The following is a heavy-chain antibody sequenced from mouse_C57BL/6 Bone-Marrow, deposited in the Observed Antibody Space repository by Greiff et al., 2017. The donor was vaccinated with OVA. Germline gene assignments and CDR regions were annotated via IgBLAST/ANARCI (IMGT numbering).Heavy chain of an antibody. V-gene: IGHV7-3*01. CDR2: IRNKANGYTT. D-gene: IGHD2-1*01. CDR1: GFTFTDYY. CDR3: ARYNGNWYFDV. Sequence: EVQVVESGGGLVQPGGSLSLSCAASGFTFTDYYMSWVRQPPGQALEWLGFIRNKANGYTTEYSASVKGRFTISRDNSQSILYLQMNALRAEDSATYYCARYNGNWYFDVWGTGTTVTVSS. J-gene: IGHJ1*03.